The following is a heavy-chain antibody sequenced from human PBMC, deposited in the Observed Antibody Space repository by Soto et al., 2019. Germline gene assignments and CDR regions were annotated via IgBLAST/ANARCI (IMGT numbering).Heavy chain of an antibody. CDR3: ARTTGCSGGSCYLLDGWRCDP. D-gene: IGHD2-15*01. CDR2: IIPIFGTA. J-gene: IGHJ5*02. V-gene: IGHV1-69*01. CDR1: GGTFTSYA. Sequence: QVQLVQSGAEVKKPVSSVKVSCKASGGTFTSYAISWVRQAPGQGLEWMGAIIPIFGTANYAQKIQCRFTIISDESTSTAYMELSSMRSEDRAVYYCARTTGCSGGSCYLLDGWRCDPWGQGSLVTVSS.